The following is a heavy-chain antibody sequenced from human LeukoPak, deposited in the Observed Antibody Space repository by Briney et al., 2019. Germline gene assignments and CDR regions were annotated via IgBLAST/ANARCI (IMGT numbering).Heavy chain of an antibody. J-gene: IGHJ4*02. CDR2: IYYSGST. V-gene: IGHV4-39*01. CDR1: GVSISSSSYY. Sequence: SETLSLTCTVSGVSISSSSYYWGWIRQPPGKGLEWIGSIYYSGSTYYNPSLKSRVTISVDTSKNQFSLKLSSVTAADTAVYYCARQGTFHYYDSSVIGFDYWGQGTLVTVSS. D-gene: IGHD3-22*01. CDR3: ARQGTFHYYDSSVIGFDY.